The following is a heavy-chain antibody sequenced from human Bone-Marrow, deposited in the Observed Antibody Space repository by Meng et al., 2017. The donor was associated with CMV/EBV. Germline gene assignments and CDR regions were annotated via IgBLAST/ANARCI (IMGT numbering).Heavy chain of an antibody. CDR2: IWYDGSNK. CDR3: ARDNYPALYYYGMDV. V-gene: IGHV3-33*01. J-gene: IGHJ6*02. Sequence: GESLKISCAASGFTFSSYGMHWVRQAPGKGLEWVAVIWYDGSNKYYADSVKGRFTISRDNSKNTLYLQMNSLRAEDTAVYYCARDNYPALYYYGMDVWGQGTTVTVSS. CDR1: GFTFSSYG. D-gene: IGHD1-1*01.